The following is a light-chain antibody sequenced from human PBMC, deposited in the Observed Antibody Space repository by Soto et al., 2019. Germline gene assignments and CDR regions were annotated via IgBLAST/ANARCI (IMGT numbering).Light chain of an antibody. CDR1: QSVSSSY. J-gene: IGKJ4*01. Sequence: EIVLTQSPGTLSLSPGERATLSCRASQSVSSSYLAWYQQKPGQAPRLLIYGASSRATGIPGRFSGSGSGPDLTLTISRREPEVFAVYFWKQYGSSPLTFGGGTKVEIK. CDR3: KQYGSSPLT. V-gene: IGKV3-20*01. CDR2: GAS.